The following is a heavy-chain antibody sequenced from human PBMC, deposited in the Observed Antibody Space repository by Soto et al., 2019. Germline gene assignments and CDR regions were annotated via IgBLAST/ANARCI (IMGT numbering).Heavy chain of an antibody. CDR2: ISNSGTA. J-gene: IGHJ6*04. V-gene: IGHV4-30-4*01. CDR1: GGSISSGDYS. CDR3: ARDAWTDVRGVLISGGLDV. Sequence: QVQLQESGPGLVRPSQTLSLTCTVSGGSISSGDYSWSWIRQPPGKGLEWIGYISNSGTAYYNPSLKRRVTISVDTSKNQFSLKLSSVTVADTAVYSCARDAWTDVRGVLISGGLDVWGVGTTVTVSS. D-gene: IGHD3-10*01.